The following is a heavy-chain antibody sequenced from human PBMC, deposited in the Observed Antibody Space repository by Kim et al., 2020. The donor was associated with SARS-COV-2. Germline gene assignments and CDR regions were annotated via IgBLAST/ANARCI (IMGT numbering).Heavy chain of an antibody. J-gene: IGHJ4*02. CDR2: INPSGGST. CDR1: GDTFTSYY. D-gene: IGHD3-9*01. Sequence: ASVKVSCKASGDTFTSYYMHWVRQAPGQGLEWMGLINPSGGSTSYAQKFQGRVTMTRDTSTSTVYMELSSLRSEDTAVYYCARGSPVYYDILTGYYRDYWGQGPLVPVSS. CDR3: ARGSPVYYDILTGYYRDY. V-gene: IGHV1-46*01.